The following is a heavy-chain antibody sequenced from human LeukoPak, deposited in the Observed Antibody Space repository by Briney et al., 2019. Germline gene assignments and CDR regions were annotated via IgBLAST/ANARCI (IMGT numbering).Heavy chain of an antibody. Sequence: GGSLRLSCTASGFAFGDFAMSWFRQAPGKGLEWVGFIRSKAYGGTTEYAASVKGRFTISRDDSKSIAYLQMNGLKTEDTAVYYCTRDDRYCSTTSCPYFDFWGQGTLVTVSS. CDR2: IRSKAYGGTT. V-gene: IGHV3-49*03. CDR1: GFAFGDFA. J-gene: IGHJ4*02. D-gene: IGHD2-2*01. CDR3: TRDDRYCSTTSCPYFDF.